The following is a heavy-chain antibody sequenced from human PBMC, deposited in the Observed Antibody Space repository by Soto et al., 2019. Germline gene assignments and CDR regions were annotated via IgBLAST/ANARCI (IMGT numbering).Heavy chain of an antibody. J-gene: IGHJ5*02. CDR3: ARDSHEDYSIMIDP. CDR2: IWYDGSNK. V-gene: IGHV3-33*01. D-gene: IGHD4-4*01. Sequence: GGSLRLSCAASGFTFSSYGMHWVRQAPGKGLEWVAVIWYDGSNKYYADSVKGRFTISRDNSKNTLYLQMNSLRAEDTAVYYCARDSHEDYSIMIDPWGQGTLVTVSS. CDR1: GFTFSSYG.